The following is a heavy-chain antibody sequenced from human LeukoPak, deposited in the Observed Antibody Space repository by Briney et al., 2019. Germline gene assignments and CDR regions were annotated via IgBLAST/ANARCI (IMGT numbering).Heavy chain of an antibody. Sequence: TSETLSLTCSVSDDSISIYYWSWIRQPPGKGLEWIGYIDHTGSTNYNPSLNSRVTISVDTSKSQFSLYMDSVTAADTAVYYCARDWNRYAYWGQGTLVTVSS. CDR2: IDHTGST. D-gene: IGHD1-1*01. V-gene: IGHV4-59*12. J-gene: IGHJ4*02. CDR3: ARDWNRYAY. CDR1: DDSISIYY.